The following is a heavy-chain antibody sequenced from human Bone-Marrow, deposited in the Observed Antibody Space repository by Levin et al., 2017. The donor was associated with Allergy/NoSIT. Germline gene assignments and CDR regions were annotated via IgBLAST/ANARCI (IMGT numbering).Heavy chain of an antibody. CDR2: IDGDGSPT. Sequence: PGGSLRLSCEASGFTFSDYWMHWVRQVPGKGLEWLSRIDGDGSPTSYADSVKGRFTIFRDNAQNTLYLQMNSLRADDTAVYYCARGPQSGWERTFAYWGQGTLVIVSS. CDR1: GFTFSDYW. D-gene: IGHD1-26*01. J-gene: IGHJ4*02. CDR3: ARGPQSGWERTFAY. V-gene: IGHV3-74*01.